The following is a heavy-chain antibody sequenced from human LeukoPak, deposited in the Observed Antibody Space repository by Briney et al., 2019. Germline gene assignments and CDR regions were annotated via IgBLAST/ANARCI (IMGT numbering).Heavy chain of an antibody. CDR2: MNPNNGNT. Sequence: ASVKVSCKASGYIFTSYDVNWVRQATGQGLEWMGWMNPNNGNTGYVQKFQGRVTMTRNTSINTAYMELSSLRSEDTAVYYCARVGYGGNYYAFDIWGQGTMVTVSS. J-gene: IGHJ3*02. CDR1: GYIFTSYD. CDR3: ARVGYGGNYYAFDI. D-gene: IGHD4-23*01. V-gene: IGHV1-8*01.